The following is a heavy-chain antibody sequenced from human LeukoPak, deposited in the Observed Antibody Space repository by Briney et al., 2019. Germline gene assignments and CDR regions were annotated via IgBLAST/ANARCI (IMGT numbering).Heavy chain of an antibody. V-gene: IGHV3-23*01. D-gene: IGHD3-10*01. J-gene: IGHJ3*02. CDR1: GFTFSSYA. Sequence: PGGSLRLSCAASGFTFSSYAMSWVRQAPGKGLEWVSAISGSGGSTYYADSVKGRFTISRDNSKYTLYLQMNSLRAEDTAVYYCAKGPRTKLLWFGELSPDDAFDIWGQGTMVTVSS. CDR3: AKGPRTKLLWFGELSPDDAFDI. CDR2: ISGSGGST.